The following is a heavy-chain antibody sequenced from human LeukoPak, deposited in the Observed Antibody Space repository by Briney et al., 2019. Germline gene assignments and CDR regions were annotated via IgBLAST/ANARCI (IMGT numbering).Heavy chain of an antibody. CDR1: GYSISSGYY. J-gene: IGHJ6*03. Sequence: SETLSLTCTVSGYSISSGYYWGWIRQPPGKGLEWIGSIYYSGSTYYNPSLKSRVTISVDTSKNQFSLKLSSVTAADTAVYYCAREYSSSYYYYYYMDVWGNGTTVTVSS. V-gene: IGHV4-38-2*02. D-gene: IGHD6-6*01. CDR3: AREYSSSYYYYYYMDV. CDR2: IYYSGST.